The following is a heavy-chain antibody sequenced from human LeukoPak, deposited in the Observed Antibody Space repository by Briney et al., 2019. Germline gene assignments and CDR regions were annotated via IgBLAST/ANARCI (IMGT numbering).Heavy chain of an antibody. CDR1: GGSNSSNIYF. CDR3: AKLSSNWYFDS. V-gene: IGHV4-39*01. CDR2: IYFSGAT. D-gene: IGHD1-1*01. Sequence: SETLSLTCTVSGGSNSSNIYFWGWIRQTPEKGLEWIGNIYFSGATYYNPSLKSRVTISVDTSKNQFSLSLSVVAAADTAVYYCAKLSSNWYFDSWGRGTLVTVSS. J-gene: IGHJ4*02.